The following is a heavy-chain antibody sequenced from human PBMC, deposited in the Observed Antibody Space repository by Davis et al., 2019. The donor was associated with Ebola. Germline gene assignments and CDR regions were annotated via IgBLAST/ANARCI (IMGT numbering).Heavy chain of an antibody. D-gene: IGHD5-12*01. CDR1: GGSISSSSYY. J-gene: IGHJ4*02. Sequence: SETLSLTCTVSGGSISSSSYYWGWIRQPPGKGLEWIGIIYYSGSTYYNPSLKSRVTISVDTSKNQFSLKLSSVTAADTAVYYCARTYSGYDSFDYWGQGTLVTVSS. V-gene: IGHV4-39*01. CDR2: IYYSGST. CDR3: ARTYSGYDSFDY.